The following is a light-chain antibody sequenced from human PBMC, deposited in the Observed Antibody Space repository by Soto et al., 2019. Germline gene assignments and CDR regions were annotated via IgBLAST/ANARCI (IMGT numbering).Light chain of an antibody. CDR3: QQYNNWPRT. Sequence: EIVMTQSPATQSVSPGERATLSGRVSQSVSSNLAWYQQKPGQAPRLLIYGASTRATGIPARFSGSGSGTEFTLTISSLQSEDFAVYYCQQYNNWPRTFGQGTKVEIK. CDR1: QSVSSN. V-gene: IGKV3D-15*01. J-gene: IGKJ1*01. CDR2: GAS.